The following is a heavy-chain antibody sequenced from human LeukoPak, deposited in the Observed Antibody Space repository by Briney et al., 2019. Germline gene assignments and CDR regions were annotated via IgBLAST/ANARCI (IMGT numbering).Heavy chain of an antibody. Sequence: VASVKVSCKASGYTFTGYYIHWVRQAPGQGLEWMGWINPKSGGTNYAQKFQGRVTMTRDTSISTAYMELSRLRSDDTAVYYCARPLRGTGTTLFDYWGQGTLVTVSS. CDR3: ARPLRGTGTTLFDY. CDR2: INPKSGGT. J-gene: IGHJ4*02. V-gene: IGHV1-2*02. D-gene: IGHD1-7*01. CDR1: GYTFTGYY.